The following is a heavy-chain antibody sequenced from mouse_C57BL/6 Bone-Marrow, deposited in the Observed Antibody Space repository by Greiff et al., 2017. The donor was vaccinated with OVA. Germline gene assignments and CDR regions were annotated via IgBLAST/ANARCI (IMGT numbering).Heavy chain of an antibody. J-gene: IGHJ2*01. CDR1: GYTFTSYG. CDR3: ARGHYYGSSYTFYYFDY. D-gene: IGHD1-1*01. Sequence: QVQLQQSGAELARPGASVKLSCKASGYTFTSYGISWVKQRTGQGLEWIGEIYPRSGNTYYNEKFKGKATLTADKSSSTAYMELRSLTSEDSAVYFCARGHYYGSSYTFYYFDYWGQGTTLTVSS. V-gene: IGHV1-81*01. CDR2: IYPRSGNT.